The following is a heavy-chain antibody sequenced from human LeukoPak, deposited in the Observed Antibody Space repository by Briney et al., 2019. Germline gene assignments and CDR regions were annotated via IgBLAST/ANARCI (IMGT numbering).Heavy chain of an antibody. D-gene: IGHD5/OR15-5a*01. CDR1: GGSISSGGYY. CDR2: IYYSGST. Sequence: PSQTLSLTCTVSGGSISSGGYYWSWIRRHPGKGLEWIGYIYYSGSTYYNPSLKSRVTISVDTSKNQFSLKLSSVTAADTAVYYCARFPVYDCMSFSLGAFDIWGQGTMVTVSS. CDR3: ARFPVYDCMSFSLGAFDI. J-gene: IGHJ3*02. V-gene: IGHV4-31*03.